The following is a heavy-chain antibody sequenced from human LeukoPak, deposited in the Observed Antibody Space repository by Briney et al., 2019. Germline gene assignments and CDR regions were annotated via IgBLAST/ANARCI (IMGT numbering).Heavy chain of an antibody. CDR1: GFTFSSYA. V-gene: IGHV3-23*01. D-gene: IGHD3-22*01. J-gene: IGHJ4*02. Sequence: GGSLGLSCAASGFTFSSYAMSWVRQAPGKGLEWVSAISGSGGSTYYADSVKGRFTISRDNSKNTLYLQMNSLRAEDTAVYYCAKTGSGYYYFDYWGQGTLVTVSS. CDR3: AKTGSGYYYFDY. CDR2: ISGSGGST.